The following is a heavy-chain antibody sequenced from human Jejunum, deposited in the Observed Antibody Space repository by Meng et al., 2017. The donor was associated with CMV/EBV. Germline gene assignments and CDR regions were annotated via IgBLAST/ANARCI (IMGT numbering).Heavy chain of an antibody. CDR2: INADSGKT. D-gene: IGHD3-16*01. Sequence: SSKTCGCTFENYGVHWVRQAPGQEREWMEWINADSGKTKYSQNYQDRVTFTRDTSATTAYMELSSLRSEDTALYYCARARASFYSDYWGQGTLVTVSS. J-gene: IGHJ4*02. CDR3: ARARASFYSDY. CDR1: GCTFENYG. V-gene: IGHV1-3*01.